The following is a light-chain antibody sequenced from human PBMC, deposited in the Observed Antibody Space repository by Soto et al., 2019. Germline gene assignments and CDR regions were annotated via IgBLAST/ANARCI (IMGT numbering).Light chain of an antibody. CDR2: EVS. J-gene: IGLJ1*01. CDR3: CSYAGRSTWV. CDR1: SSDVGSYNL. Sequence: QSVLTQPASVSGSPRQSITISCTGTSSDVGSYNLVSWYQQHPGKAPKLMIYEVSKRPSGVSNRFSGSKSGNTASLTISGLQAEDEADYYCCSYAGRSTWVFGIATKVTVL. V-gene: IGLV2-23*02.